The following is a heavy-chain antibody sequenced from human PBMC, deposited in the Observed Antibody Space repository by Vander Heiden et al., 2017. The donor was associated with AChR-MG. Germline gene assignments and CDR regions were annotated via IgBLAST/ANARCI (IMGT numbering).Heavy chain of an antibody. J-gene: IGHJ4*02. D-gene: IGHD3-22*01. V-gene: IGHV1-2*02. CDR3: ARGGYYYDSSGYKESFDY. Sequence: QVQLVQSGPEVQQPGASVKVSCTASGSTFTAYYMHWVRQAPGQGLEWMGWINPNSGGTNYAQKFQGRVTMTRDTSISTAYMELSRLRSDDTAVYYCARGGYYYDSSGYKESFDYWGQGTLVTVSS. CDR2: INPNSGGT. CDR1: GSTFTAYY.